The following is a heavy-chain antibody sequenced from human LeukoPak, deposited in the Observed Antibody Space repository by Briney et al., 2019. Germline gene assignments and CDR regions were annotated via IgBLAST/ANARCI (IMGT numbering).Heavy chain of an antibody. Sequence: GGPLRLSCAASAFSLNAYNMNWVRQAPGKGLEWVANIKQDGSVKYYVDSVKGRFTISRDNAKNSLYLQMNSLRAEDTALYYCAKAIGVVVTAKIGGDWGFDYWGQGTLVTVSS. V-gene: IGHV3-7*03. D-gene: IGHD2-21*02. CDR3: AKAIGVVVTAKIGGDWGFDY. CDR2: IKQDGSVK. J-gene: IGHJ4*02. CDR1: AFSLNAYN.